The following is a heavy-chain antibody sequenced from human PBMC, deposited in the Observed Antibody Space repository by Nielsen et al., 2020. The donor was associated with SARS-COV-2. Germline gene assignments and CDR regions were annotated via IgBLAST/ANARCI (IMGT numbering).Heavy chain of an antibody. CDR2: ISSSGSTI. D-gene: IGHD5-12*01. CDR3: ARASSGGYYYYYGMDV. CDR1: GFTFSSYE. J-gene: IGHJ6*02. V-gene: IGHV3-48*03. Sequence: GESLKISCAASGFTFSSYEMNWVRQAPGKGLEWVSYISSSGSTIYYADSVKGRFTISRDNAKNSLYLQMNSLRAEDTAVYYCARASSGGYYYYYGMDVWGQGTTVTVSS.